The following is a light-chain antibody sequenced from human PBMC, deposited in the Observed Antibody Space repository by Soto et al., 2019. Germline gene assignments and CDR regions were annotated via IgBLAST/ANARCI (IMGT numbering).Light chain of an antibody. CDR1: SSYVGGYNY. CDR3: SSYTSSSTYV. Sequence: QSALTQPASVSGSPGQSITISCTGTSSYVGGYNYVSWYQQHTGKAPKLMIYEVSNRPSGVSNRFSGSKSGNTASLTISGLQAEDEADYYCSSYTSSSTYVFGTGTKLTVL. V-gene: IGLV2-14*01. CDR2: EVS. J-gene: IGLJ1*01.